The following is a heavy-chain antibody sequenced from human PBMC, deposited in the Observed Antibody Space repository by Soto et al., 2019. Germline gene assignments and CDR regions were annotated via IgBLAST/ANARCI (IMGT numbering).Heavy chain of an antibody. V-gene: IGHV3-23*01. CDR1: GFTFSSYA. CDR3: AKDPRNWGPSYYFDY. Sequence: GGSLRLSCAASGFTFSSYAMSWVRQAPGKGLEWVSAISGIGGSTYYADSVKGRFTISRDNSKNTLYLQMNSLRAEDTAVYYCAKDPRNWGPSYYFDYWGQGTLVTVSS. D-gene: IGHD7-27*01. J-gene: IGHJ4*02. CDR2: ISGIGGST.